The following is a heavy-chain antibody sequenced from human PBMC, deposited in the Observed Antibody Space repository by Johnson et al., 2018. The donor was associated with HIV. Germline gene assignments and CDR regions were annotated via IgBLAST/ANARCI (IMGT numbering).Heavy chain of an antibody. J-gene: IGHJ3*02. CDR2: ISSSGSTI. CDR3: ARGRWLHLGAFDI. D-gene: IGHD5-24*01. V-gene: IGHV3-11*04. CDR1: GFTFSDYY. Sequence: QVHLVESGGGVVQPGRSLRLSCVASGFTFSDYYMNWMRQAPGKGLEWVSHISSSGSTIYYADSVKGRFTISRDNAKNSLYMQMNSLRAEDTAVYYCARGRWLHLGAFDIWGQGTMVTVSS.